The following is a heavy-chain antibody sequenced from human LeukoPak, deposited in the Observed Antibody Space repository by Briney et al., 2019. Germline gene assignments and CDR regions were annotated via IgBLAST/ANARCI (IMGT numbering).Heavy chain of an antibody. CDR2: MNPNSGNT. J-gene: IGHJ4*02. CDR1: GYTFTSYD. CDR3: ARMSPKRGQSAAY. V-gene: IGHV1-8*01. D-gene: IGHD3-16*01. Sequence: GASVKISCKASGYTFTSYDINWVRQATGQGLEWMGWMNPNSGNTGYAQKFQGRVTMTRNTSISTAYMELSSLRSEDTAVYYCARMSPKRGQSAAYWGQGTLVTVSS.